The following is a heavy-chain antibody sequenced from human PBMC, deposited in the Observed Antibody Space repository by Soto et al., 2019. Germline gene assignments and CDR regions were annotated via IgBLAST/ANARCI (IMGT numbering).Heavy chain of an antibody. D-gene: IGHD4-4*01. CDR1: GFTFSDYS. J-gene: IGHJ4*02. V-gene: IGHV3-11*01. CDR3: ARDRNSNYKFDF. CDR2: ISSSGGTI. Sequence: GGSLRLSCAVSGFTFSDYSMSWIRQAPGKGLEWVSYISSSGGTIYYAGSVKGRFTISRDNAKNSLYLQMSSLRAEDTALYYCARDRNSNYKFDFWGQGTLVTVSS.